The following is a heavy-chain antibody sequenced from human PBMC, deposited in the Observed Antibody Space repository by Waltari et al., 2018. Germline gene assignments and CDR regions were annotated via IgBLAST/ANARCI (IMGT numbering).Heavy chain of an antibody. J-gene: IGHJ4*02. V-gene: IGHV4-30-2*01. CDR3: AVSGPYPGSDY. Sequence: QLKVQESGPGLVKPSQTLSLTCAVSGVSTRSGGFSWSWIRQPPVKGLEWSGYIHHSGRTYYNPSLKSRVTLSVDTSKNQFSLKLSSVTAADTAVYYCAVSGPYPGSDYWGQGTLVTVSS. D-gene: IGHD3-10*01. CDR2: IHHSGRT. CDR1: GVSTRSGGFS.